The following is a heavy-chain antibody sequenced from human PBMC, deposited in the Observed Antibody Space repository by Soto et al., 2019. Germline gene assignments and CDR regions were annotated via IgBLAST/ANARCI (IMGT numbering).Heavy chain of an antibody. CDR3: ARDRHIVVVVAANYNWFDP. V-gene: IGHV1-3*01. Sequence: ASVKVSCKASGYTFTSYAMHWVRQAPGQRLEWMGWINAGNGNTKYSQKFQGRVTITRDTSASTAYMELSSLRSEDTAVYYCARDRHIVVVVAANYNWFDPWGQGTLVTVSS. D-gene: IGHD2-15*01. CDR2: INAGNGNT. J-gene: IGHJ5*02. CDR1: GYTFTSYA.